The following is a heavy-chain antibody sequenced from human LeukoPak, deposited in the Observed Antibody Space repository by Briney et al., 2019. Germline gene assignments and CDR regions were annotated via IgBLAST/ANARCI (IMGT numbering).Heavy chain of an antibody. J-gene: IGHJ6*03. CDR2: ISSSGSYI. CDR1: GFIFSNYN. CDR3: ARDFLSPMSYYMDV. Sequence: TTGGSLRLSCAASGFIFSNYNMNWVRQAPGKGLEWVSFISSSGSYIYFADSVNGRFTISRDNAKNSLYLQMNSLRAEDTAVYYCARDFLSPMSYYMDVWGKGTTVTVSS. V-gene: IGHV3-21*01. D-gene: IGHD3-10*02.